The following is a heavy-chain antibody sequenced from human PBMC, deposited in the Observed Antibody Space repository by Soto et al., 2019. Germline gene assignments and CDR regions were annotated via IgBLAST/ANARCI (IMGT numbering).Heavy chain of an antibody. D-gene: IGHD4-17*01. J-gene: IGHJ4*02. CDR2: IIPIFGTA. Sequence: QVQLVQSGAEVKKPGSSVKVSCKASGGTFSSYAISWVRQAPGQGLEWMGGIIPIFGTANYAQKFQGRVTITADESTSTAYMELSSLRSEDTAVYYCAREPIRDYGDYLGDFDYWGQGTLFTVSS. CDR3: AREPIRDYGDYLGDFDY. CDR1: GGTFSSYA. V-gene: IGHV1-69*01.